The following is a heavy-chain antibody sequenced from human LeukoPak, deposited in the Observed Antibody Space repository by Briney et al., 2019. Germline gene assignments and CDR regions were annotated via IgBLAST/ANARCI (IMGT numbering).Heavy chain of an antibody. V-gene: IGHV3-21*01. CDR3: ASSSEPYIAGIYYMDV. CDR2: ISSSSSYI. Sequence: PGGSLRLSCAASGFTFSSYSMNWVRQAPGKGLEWVSSISSSSSYIYYAGSVKGRFTISRDNAKNSLYLQMNSLRAEDTAVYYCASSSEPYIAGIYYMDVWGKGTTVTVSS. CDR1: GFTFSSYS. D-gene: IGHD6-13*01. J-gene: IGHJ6*03.